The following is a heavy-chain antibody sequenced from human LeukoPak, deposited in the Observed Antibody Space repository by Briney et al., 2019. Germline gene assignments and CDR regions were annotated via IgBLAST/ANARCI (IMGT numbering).Heavy chain of an antibody. D-gene: IGHD6-19*01. Sequence: PSETLSLTCTVSGGSISSYYWSWIRQPPGKALEWIAYTYYSGLTNYNPSLKSRVTISVDTSKNQFSLKLSSVTAADTAVYYCARWDSGAWFYDFWGQGTLVTVSS. CDR1: GGSISSYY. V-gene: IGHV4-59*08. CDR2: TYYSGLT. CDR3: ARWDSGAWFYDF. J-gene: IGHJ4*02.